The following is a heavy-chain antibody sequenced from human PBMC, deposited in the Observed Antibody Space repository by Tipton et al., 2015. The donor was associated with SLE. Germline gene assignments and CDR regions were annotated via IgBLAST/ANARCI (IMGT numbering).Heavy chain of an antibody. CDR2: IHYNGATTT. Sequence: TLSLTCTVSGDSIRSKYWSWIRQTPGTGLEWIGFIHYNGATTTNYNPSLERRLTISIDTSRNQFSLKLSSVTAADTAVYYCAKLGYCTDDICYTRIDHWGQGTLVTVSS. D-gene: IGHD2-8*01. V-gene: IGHV4-59*08. CDR3: AKLGYCTDDICYTRIDH. J-gene: IGHJ4*02. CDR1: GDSIRSKY.